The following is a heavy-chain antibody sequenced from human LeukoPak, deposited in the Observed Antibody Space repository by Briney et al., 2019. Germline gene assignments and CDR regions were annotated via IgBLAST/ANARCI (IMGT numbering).Heavy chain of an antibody. D-gene: IGHD5-24*01. J-gene: IGHJ4*02. Sequence: GGSLRLSCAASGFTFSSYNMNWVRQAPGKGLEWVSSISSSSSYTYYADSVKGRFTISRDNAKNSLYLQMNSLRAEDTAVYYCARDGEMATFYFDYWGQGTLVTVSS. CDR3: ARDGEMATFYFDY. V-gene: IGHV3-21*01. CDR2: ISSSSSYT. CDR1: GFTFSSYN.